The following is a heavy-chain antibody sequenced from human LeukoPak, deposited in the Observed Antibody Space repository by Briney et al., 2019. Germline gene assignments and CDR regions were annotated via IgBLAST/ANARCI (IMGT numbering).Heavy chain of an antibody. D-gene: IGHD3-10*01. J-gene: IGHJ4*02. V-gene: IGHV4-34*01. CDR1: GGSFSGYY. CDR2: INHSGST. Sequence: PSETPSLTCAVYGGSFSGYYWSWIRQPPGKGLEWIGEINHSGSTNYNPSLKSRVTISVDTSKNQFSLKLSSVTAADTAVYYCARGGYYGSGSYYNIDYWGQGTLVTVSS. CDR3: ARGGYYGSGSYYNIDY.